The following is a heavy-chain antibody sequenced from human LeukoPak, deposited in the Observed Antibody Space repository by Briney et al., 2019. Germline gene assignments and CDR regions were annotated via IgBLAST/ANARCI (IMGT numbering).Heavy chain of an antibody. J-gene: IGHJ4*02. CDR1: GFTFSSHS. CDR2: ISSSSSTI. D-gene: IGHD3-16*01. Sequence: GGSLRLSCVASGFTFSSHSMNWVRQAPGKGLEWVSYISSSSSTIYYADSVKGRFTISRDNAKNSLYLQMNSLRAEDTAVYYCARGAYYYEDWGQGTLVTVSS. V-gene: IGHV3-48*01. CDR3: ARGAYYYED.